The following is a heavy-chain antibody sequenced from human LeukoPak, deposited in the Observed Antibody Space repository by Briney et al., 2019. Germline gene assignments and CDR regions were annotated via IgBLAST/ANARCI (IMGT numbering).Heavy chain of an antibody. V-gene: IGHV3-30*18. J-gene: IGHJ4*02. CDR2: ISYDGSNI. D-gene: IGHD5-24*01. CDR3: AKAFNYFYFDY. Sequence: GGSLRLSCAASGFTFSSYGMHWVRQAPGKGLEWVIIISYDGSNIYYVDSVKGRFTISRDNSKNTLYLQMNSLRAEDTAVYYCAKAFNYFYFDYWGQGTLVTVSS. CDR1: GFTFSSYG.